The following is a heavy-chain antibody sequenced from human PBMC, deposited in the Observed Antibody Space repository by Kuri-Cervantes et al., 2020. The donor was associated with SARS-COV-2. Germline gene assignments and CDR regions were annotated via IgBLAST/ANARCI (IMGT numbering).Heavy chain of an antibody. CDR1: GGSFSGYY. J-gene: IGHJ5*02. Sequence: GSLRLSCAVYGGSFSGYYWSWIRQPPGKGLEWIGEINHSGSTNYNPSLKSRVTISVDTSKNQFSLKLSSVTAADTAVYYCARDDVVIGGGKNWFDHWGQGIPVTVSS. D-gene: IGHD3-22*01. CDR3: ARDDVVIGGGKNWFDH. CDR2: INHSGST. V-gene: IGHV4-34*01.